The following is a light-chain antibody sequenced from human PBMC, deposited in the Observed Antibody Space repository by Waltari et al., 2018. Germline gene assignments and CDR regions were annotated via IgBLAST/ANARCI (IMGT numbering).Light chain of an antibody. J-gene: IGKJ2*01. CDR3: QQRSNWPPYT. V-gene: IGKV3-11*01. CDR1: QSVGSY. Sequence: EIVLTQSPATLSLSPGERDILSCRAIQSVGSYLAWYQQKPGQAPRLLSYNASNRATCIPARFSGSGSGTDFTLTISSLDPEDFAVYYCQQRSNWPPYTFGQGTKLEIK. CDR2: NAS.